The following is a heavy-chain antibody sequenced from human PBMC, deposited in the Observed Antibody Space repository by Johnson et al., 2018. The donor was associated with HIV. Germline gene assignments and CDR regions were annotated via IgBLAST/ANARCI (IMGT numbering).Heavy chain of an antibody. D-gene: IGHD5-18*01. J-gene: IGHJ3*02. CDR1: GFTVSSNY. CDR2: IYSGGST. Sequence: VQLVESGGGVVQPGRSLRLSCAASGFTVSSNYMSWVRQAPGKGLEWVSVIYSGGSTYYADSVKGRFTISRDNSKNTLYLQMNSLKTEDTAVYYCTTDKQLWLTVDIWGQGTMVTVSS. V-gene: IGHV3-53*01. CDR3: TTDKQLWLTVDI.